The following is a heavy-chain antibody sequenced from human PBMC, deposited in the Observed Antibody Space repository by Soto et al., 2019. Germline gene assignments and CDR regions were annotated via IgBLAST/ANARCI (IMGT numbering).Heavy chain of an antibody. V-gene: IGHV4-4*07. CDR2: IYSSGST. CDR3: ARERLYQVSGDDALDA. CDR1: GGSINNYN. Sequence: SSETLSLTCTVSGGSINNYNWNWIRQSAGKGLDWIGRIYSSGSTNYNPSLKSRVTLSVDTSNSQVSLRLNSVTAADTAMYYCARERLYQVSGDDALDAWGLGTMVTVSS. D-gene: IGHD2-2*02. J-gene: IGHJ3*01.